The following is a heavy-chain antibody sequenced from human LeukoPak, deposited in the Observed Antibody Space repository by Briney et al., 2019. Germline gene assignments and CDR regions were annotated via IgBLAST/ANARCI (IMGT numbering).Heavy chain of an antibody. V-gene: IGHV3-33*06. CDR2: IWYDGSNK. CDR3: AKDLGRTQTLFQH. J-gene: IGHJ1*01. D-gene: IGHD7-27*01. CDR1: GFTFSSYG. Sequence: PGRSLILSCAASGFTFSSYGMHWVRQAPGKGLEWVAVIWYDGSNKYYADSVKGRLTISRDNSKNTLYLQMNSLRAEDTAVYYCAKDLGRTQTLFQHWGQGTLVTVSS.